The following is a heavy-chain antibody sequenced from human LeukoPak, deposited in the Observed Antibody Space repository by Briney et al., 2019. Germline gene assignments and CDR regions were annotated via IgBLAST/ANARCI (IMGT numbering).Heavy chain of an antibody. Sequence: GRSLRLSCAASGFTFSSYGMHWVRQAPGKGVEGVAVIWYDGSNKYYADSVKGRFTISRDNSKNTLYLQMNSLRAEDTAVYYCAREDSSGCTFPRGAFDIWGQGTMVTVSS. J-gene: IGHJ3*02. D-gene: IGHD6-19*01. CDR2: IWYDGSNK. V-gene: IGHV3-33*01. CDR1: GFTFSSYG. CDR3: AREDSSGCTFPRGAFDI.